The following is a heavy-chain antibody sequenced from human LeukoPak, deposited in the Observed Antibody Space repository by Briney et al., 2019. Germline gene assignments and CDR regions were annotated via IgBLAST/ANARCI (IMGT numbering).Heavy chain of an antibody. Sequence: GASVRVSCKTSGYKFLSHGISWVRQAPGQGLEWLGWIRADNGDTRFAQKFQGRFTMTTDTSTSTAHMELRSLRSDGTAVYYCARDWPTVIADFWGQGTLVTVSS. CDR3: ARDWPTVIADF. CDR1: GYKFLSHG. V-gene: IGHV1-18*04. J-gene: IGHJ1*01. CDR2: IRADNGDT. D-gene: IGHD4-11*01.